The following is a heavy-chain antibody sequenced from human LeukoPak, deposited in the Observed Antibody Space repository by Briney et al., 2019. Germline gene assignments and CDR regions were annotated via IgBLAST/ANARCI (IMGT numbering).Heavy chain of an antibody. CDR1: GFTFSSYG. Sequence: GRSLRLSCAASGFTFSSYGMHWVRQAPGKGLEWVAVIWYDGSNKYYADSVKGRFTISRDNSKNTLYLQMSSLRAEDTAVYYCARSWIQSYYFDYWGQGTLVTVSS. CDR2: IWYDGSNK. D-gene: IGHD5-18*01. CDR3: ARSWIQSYYFDY. J-gene: IGHJ4*02. V-gene: IGHV3-33*01.